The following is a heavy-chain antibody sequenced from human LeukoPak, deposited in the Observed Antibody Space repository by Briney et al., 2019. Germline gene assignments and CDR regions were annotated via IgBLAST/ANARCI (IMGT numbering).Heavy chain of an antibody. CDR1: GFTFDDYA. D-gene: IGHD3-3*01. J-gene: IGHJ4*02. V-gene: IGHV3-43*02. CDR3: TKAIGGSGYYGVDY. Sequence: GGSLRLSCAASGFTFDDYAMHWVRQAPGKGLEWVSLISGDGGDTSYADSVKGRFTISRDNSKSSLYLQMNSPTTEDTALYYCTKAIGGSGYYGVDYWGQGTLVTVSS. CDR2: ISGDGGDT.